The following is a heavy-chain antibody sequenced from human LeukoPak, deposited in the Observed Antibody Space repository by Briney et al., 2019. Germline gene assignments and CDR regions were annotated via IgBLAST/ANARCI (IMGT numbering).Heavy chain of an antibody. J-gene: IGHJ4*02. CDR2: IYLSGST. D-gene: IGHD5-12*01. V-gene: IGHV4-30-2*01. CDR1: GASISSGGYS. CDR3: ARTSSGYDSPYFDY. Sequence: PSETLSLTCTVSGASISSGGYSWSWIRQLPGKGLEWIGYIYLSGSTYYNQSLKSRVTISVDRAKNQISLKVNSVTAADTAVYYCARTSSGYDSPYFDYWGQGTLVTVSS.